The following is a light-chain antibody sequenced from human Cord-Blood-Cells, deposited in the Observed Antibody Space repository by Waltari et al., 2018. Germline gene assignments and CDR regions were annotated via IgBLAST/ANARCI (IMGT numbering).Light chain of an antibody. Sequence: DIQMTQSPSSLSASVGDRVTITCRASQSISSYVNWYQQKPGKAPNLLIYAASSLQRGVPSRFSGSGSGTNFTLNISSLQPEDFATYYCQQSYSTPRGFGPGTKVDIK. CDR1: QSISSY. CDR2: AAS. V-gene: IGKV1-39*01. CDR3: QQSYSTPRG. J-gene: IGKJ3*01.